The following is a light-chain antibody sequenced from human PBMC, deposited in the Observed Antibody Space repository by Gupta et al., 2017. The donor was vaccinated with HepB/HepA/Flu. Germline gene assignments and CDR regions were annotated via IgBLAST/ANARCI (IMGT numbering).Light chain of an antibody. CDR3: RSNTSSSTVV. J-gene: IGLJ3*02. V-gene: IGLV2-14*03. CDR1: SSDVGGYNY. Sequence: ALAQPCPLGRSPRALDRNTGAWTSSDVGGYNYVTRYQQHPGKAPKLKIYDVINRSSGVSHLFFGSNSGNTTSLTTAGLEAEDEDYYYCRSNTSSSTVVFGGGTKLTVL. CDR2: DVI.